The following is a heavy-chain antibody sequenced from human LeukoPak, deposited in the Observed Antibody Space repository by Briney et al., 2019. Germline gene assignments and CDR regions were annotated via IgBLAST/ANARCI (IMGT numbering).Heavy chain of an antibody. V-gene: IGHV1-2*02. J-gene: IGHJ5*02. CDR3: AREGCSWGGSCYGNWFDP. Sequence: GASVKVSCKASGYTFTGYYMHWVRQAPGQGLEWMGWINPNSGGTNYAQKFQGRVTMTRDTSISTAYMELSRLRSDDTAVYYCAREGCSWGGSCYGNWFDPWGQGTLVTVSS. D-gene: IGHD2-15*01. CDR1: GYTFTGYY. CDR2: INPNSGGT.